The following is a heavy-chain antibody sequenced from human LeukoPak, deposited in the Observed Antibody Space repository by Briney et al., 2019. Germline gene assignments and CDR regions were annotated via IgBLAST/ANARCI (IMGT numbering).Heavy chain of an antibody. D-gene: IGHD6-19*01. Sequence: GGSLRLSCAASGFTFSSYWMSWVRQAPGKGLEWVANIKQDGSEKYYVDSMKDRFAISRDNAKNSLYLQMNSLRAEDTAVYYCARGVYSSGWYPDYFDYWGQGTLVTVSS. CDR3: ARGVYSSGWYPDYFDY. CDR2: IKQDGSEK. CDR1: GFTFSSYW. V-gene: IGHV3-7*01. J-gene: IGHJ4*02.